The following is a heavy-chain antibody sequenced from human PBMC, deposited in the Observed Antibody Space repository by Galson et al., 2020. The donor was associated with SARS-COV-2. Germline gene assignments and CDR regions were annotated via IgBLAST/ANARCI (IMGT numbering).Heavy chain of an antibody. J-gene: IGHJ3*02. D-gene: IGHD4-17*01. Sequence: SETLSLTCAVSGTSISSGSYSWNWIRQPPGKGLEWNGYISHRGGTYYNPSLKSRVTISGDRSKNQFSLRLSSVTAADTAVYYCARLHYGEYAPEAFDIWGPGTRVTVAS. CDR3: ARLHYGEYAPEAFDI. V-gene: IGHV4-30-2*01. CDR1: GTSISSGSYS. CDR2: ISHRGGT.